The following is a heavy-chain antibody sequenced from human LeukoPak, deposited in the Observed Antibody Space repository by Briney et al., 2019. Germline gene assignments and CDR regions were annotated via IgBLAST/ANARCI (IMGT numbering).Heavy chain of an antibody. Sequence: HPGRSLRLSCAASGFTFSSYAMHWVRQAPGKGLEWVAVISYDGSNKYYADSVKGRFTISRDNSKNTLYLQMNSLRAEDTAVYYCARAVAGTNWFDPWGQGTLVTVPS. J-gene: IGHJ5*02. CDR1: GFTFSSYA. CDR2: ISYDGSNK. V-gene: IGHV3-30-3*01. D-gene: IGHD6-19*01. CDR3: ARAVAGTNWFDP.